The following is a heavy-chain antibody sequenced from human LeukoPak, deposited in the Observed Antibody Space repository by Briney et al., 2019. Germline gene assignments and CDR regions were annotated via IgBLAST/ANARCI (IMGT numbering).Heavy chain of an antibody. J-gene: IGHJ4*02. CDR1: GGSISNYW. V-gene: IGHV4-59*07. CDR2: VFDSGGT. D-gene: IGHD6-13*01. CDR3: ARGYSSSWNYFDY. Sequence: SHTLSLTCTVSGGSISNYWWSWIRHPPRKGLEWIGYVFDSGGTNYNPSLKSRVTISVDTSKKQFSLKLSSGTAADAAVYYCARGYSSSWNYFDYWGQGALVTGSS.